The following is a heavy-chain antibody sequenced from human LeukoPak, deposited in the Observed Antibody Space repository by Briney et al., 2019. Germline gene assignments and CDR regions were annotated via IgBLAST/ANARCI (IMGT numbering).Heavy chain of an antibody. CDR1: GFTFSSYA. J-gene: IGHJ4*02. CDR2: ISGSGGST. Sequence: GGSLRLSCAASGFTFSSYAMSWVRQAPGKGLEWVSAISGSGGSTYYADSVRGRFTISRDNSKNTVFLQMNSLSAEDTAVYYCAKEAYHDFWSGHTDYWGQGTLVTVSS. V-gene: IGHV3-23*01. D-gene: IGHD3-3*01. CDR3: AKEAYHDFWSGHTDY.